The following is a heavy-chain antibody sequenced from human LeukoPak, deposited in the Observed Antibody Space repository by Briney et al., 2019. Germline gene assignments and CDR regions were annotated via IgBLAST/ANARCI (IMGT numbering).Heavy chain of an antibody. V-gene: IGHV1-2*02. CDR1: GYSFTSFY. J-gene: IGHJ4*02. D-gene: IGHD3-10*01. CDR2: IHPRSGEA. CDR3: ARDGGYGTESYYRECFDY. Sequence: ASVTVSCTASGYSFTSFYIHWVRQAPGQGLEWMGWIHPRSGEANYAYKFRGRGSMTRDTSISTTSMDLGSLGSDDTAVYYCARDGGYGTESYYRECFDYWGQGTLVTVSS.